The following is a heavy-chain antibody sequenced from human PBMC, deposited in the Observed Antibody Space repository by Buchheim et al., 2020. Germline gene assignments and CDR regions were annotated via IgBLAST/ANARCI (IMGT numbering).Heavy chain of an antibody. CDR1: GFTFSSYG. CDR2: ISYDGSNK. CDR3: AKDGYSSGCIDY. J-gene: IGHJ4*02. D-gene: IGHD6-19*01. V-gene: IGHV3-30*18. Sequence: QVQLVESGGGVVQPGRSLRLSCAASGFTFSSYGMHWVRQAPGKGLEWVAVISYDGSNKYYADSVKGRFTISRDNSKKTLYLQMNSLRAEDTAVYYCAKDGYSSGCIDYWGQGTL.